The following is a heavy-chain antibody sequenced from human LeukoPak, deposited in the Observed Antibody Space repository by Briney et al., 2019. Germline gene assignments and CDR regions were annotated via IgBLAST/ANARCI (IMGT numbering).Heavy chain of an antibody. J-gene: IGHJ4*02. V-gene: IGHV4-59*08. Sequence: GSLRLSCAASGFTFSSYAMSWIRQPPGKGLEWIGYINYSGSTNYNPSLKSRVTISIDTSKNQFSLKLSSVTAADTAVYSCARLNGGSWGQGTLVTVSS. CDR3: ARLNGGS. CDR1: GFTFSSYA. D-gene: IGHD3-16*01. CDR2: INYSGST.